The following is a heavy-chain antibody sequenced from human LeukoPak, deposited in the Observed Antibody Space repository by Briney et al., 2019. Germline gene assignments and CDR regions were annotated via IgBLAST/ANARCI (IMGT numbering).Heavy chain of an antibody. D-gene: IGHD1-14*01. CDR1: GGSISSSSYY. CDR2: IYYSGST. J-gene: IGHJ3*02. Sequence: PSETLSLTCTVSGGSISSSSYYWGWIRQPPGKGLEWIGYIYYSGSTNYNPSLKSRVTISVDTSKNQFSLKLSSVTAADTAVYYCASTLDRVDAFDIWGQGTMVTVSS. V-gene: IGHV4-61*05. CDR3: ASTLDRVDAFDI.